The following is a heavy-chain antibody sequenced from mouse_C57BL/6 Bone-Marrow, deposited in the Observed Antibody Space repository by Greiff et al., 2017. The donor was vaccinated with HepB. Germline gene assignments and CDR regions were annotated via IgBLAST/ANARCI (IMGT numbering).Heavy chain of an antibody. CDR1: GFNIKDDY. Sequence: EVQLQQSGAELVRPGASVKLSCTASGFNIKDDYMHWVKQRPEQGLEWIGWIDPENGDTEYASKFQGKATITADTSSNTAYLQLSSLTSEDTAVYYCTTGYGSSSYWDCDVWGTGTTVTVSS. D-gene: IGHD1-1*01. V-gene: IGHV14-4*01. CDR3: TTGYGSSSYWDCDV. CDR2: IDPENGDT. J-gene: IGHJ1*03.